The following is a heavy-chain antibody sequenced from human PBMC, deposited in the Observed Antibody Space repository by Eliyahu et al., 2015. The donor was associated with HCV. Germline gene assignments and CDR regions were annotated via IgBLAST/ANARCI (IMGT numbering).Heavy chain of an antibody. CDR2: INHSGST. CDR1: GGSFSXYX. V-gene: IGHV4-34*01. D-gene: IGHD6-13*01. Sequence: QVQLQQWGAGLLKPSETLSLTCAXYGGSFSXYXXXWIRQPPGKGLEWXGEINHSGSTNYNPSLKSRVTISVDTSKNQFSLKLSSVTAADTAVYYCARGCSSSWYSHLVCYYYGMDVWGKGTTVTVSS. J-gene: IGHJ6*04. CDR3: ARGCSSSWYSHLVCYYYGMDV.